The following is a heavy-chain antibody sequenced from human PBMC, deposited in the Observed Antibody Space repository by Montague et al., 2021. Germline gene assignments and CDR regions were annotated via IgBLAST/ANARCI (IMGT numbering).Heavy chain of an antibody. CDR2: THYRPEKNN. V-gene: IGHV6-1*01. CDR3: VRDTGSTEVCFDA. CDR1: GDSVGGEEPR. J-gene: IGHJ5*02. Sequence: CAISGDSVGGEEPRCRWDKHTPERQLDHQVRTHYRPEKNNDYAPSVECRISINPDTSKNQFFLHLRSVTPEDTGVYNCVRDTGSTEVCFDAWGQGTLVTVSS. D-gene: IGHD1-7*01.